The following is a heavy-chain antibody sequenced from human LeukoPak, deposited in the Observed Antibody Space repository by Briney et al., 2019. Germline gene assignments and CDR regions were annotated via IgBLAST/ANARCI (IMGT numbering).Heavy chain of an antibody. CDR1: GYSFTSYW. CDR3: ARQSYCSGGSCYSAFDI. D-gene: IGHD2-15*01. CDR2: IYPGDSDT. J-gene: IGHJ3*02. Sequence: GESLKISCKGSGYSFTSYWIGWVRQMPGKGLEWMGIIYPGDSDTRYSPSLQGQVTISADKSISTAYLQWSSLKASDTAMYYCARQSYCSGGSCYSAFDIWGQGTMVTVSS. V-gene: IGHV5-51*01.